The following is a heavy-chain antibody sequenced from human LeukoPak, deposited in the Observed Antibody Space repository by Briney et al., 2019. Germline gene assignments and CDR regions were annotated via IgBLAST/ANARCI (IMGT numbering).Heavy chain of an antibody. Sequence: KSSETQSLTCTVSGGSISSSSYYWGWIRQPPGKGLEWIGSIYYSGSTYYNPSLKSRVTISVDTSKNQFSLKLSSVTAADTAVYYCARVGRYSSSWNYYYYYYMDVWGKGTTVTVSS. D-gene: IGHD6-13*01. CDR1: GGSISSSSYY. CDR2: IYYSGST. CDR3: ARVGRYSSSWNYYYYYYMDV. V-gene: IGHV4-39*07. J-gene: IGHJ6*03.